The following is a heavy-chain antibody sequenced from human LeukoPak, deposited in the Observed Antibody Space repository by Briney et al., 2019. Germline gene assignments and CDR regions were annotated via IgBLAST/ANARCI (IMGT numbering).Heavy chain of an antibody. CDR1: GYTFTCPY. CDR2: INPYTGGT. Sequence: ASLKVSCKASGYTFTCPYIHWMRQAPGQGLEWMGWINPYTGGTKYAQKFQGRVTVTRDTSTNTAYMELSGLRPDDTAAYYCARVEYCTKGVCINFDLWGQGTLVTVSS. D-gene: IGHD2-8*01. V-gene: IGHV1-2*02. J-gene: IGHJ4*02. CDR3: ARVEYCTKGVCINFDL.